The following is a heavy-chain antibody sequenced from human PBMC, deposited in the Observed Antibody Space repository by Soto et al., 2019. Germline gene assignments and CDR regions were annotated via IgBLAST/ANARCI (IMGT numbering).Heavy chain of an antibody. J-gene: IGHJ4*02. CDR2: ISGYNGLT. CDR1: GYTFSNYG. D-gene: IGHD3-10*01. V-gene: IGHV1-18*04. CDR3: ARDEGIRGFDS. Sequence: QVPLVQSGDEVKKSGASVKVSCKASGYTFSNYGISWVRQAPGQGLEWMGWISGYNGLTAYAQNVQGRVTMTIDTPTRTVFMELTSLRSNDTAVYYCARDEGIRGFDSWGQGTRSPSRQ.